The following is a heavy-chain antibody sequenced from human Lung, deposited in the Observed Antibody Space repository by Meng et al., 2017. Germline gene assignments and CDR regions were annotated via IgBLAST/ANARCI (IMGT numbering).Heavy chain of an antibody. CDR3: ARRGLWLDPQNFDY. CDR1: GGSIRSSNW. Sequence: QVAVQVMVQVLESPSGTLSLICGGFGGSIRSSNWWSGVGQTPGKGLEWIGEIYNSGRTNYNPSLKSRVTISVDKSKNQFSLKLSSVTAADTAVYYCARRGLWLDPQNFDYWGQGTLVTVSS. V-gene: IGHV4-4*02. CDR2: IYNSGRT. D-gene: IGHD6-19*01. J-gene: IGHJ4*02.